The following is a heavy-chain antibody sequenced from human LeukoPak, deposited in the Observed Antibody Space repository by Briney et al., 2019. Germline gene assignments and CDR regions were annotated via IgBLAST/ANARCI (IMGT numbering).Heavy chain of an antibody. V-gene: IGHV1-69*13. CDR1: GGTFSSYA. CDR3: ARDSYYDFWSGPNWFDP. CDR2: IIPIFGTA. J-gene: IGHJ5*02. D-gene: IGHD3-3*01. Sequence: SVNVSCKASGGTFSSYAISWVRQAPGQGLEWMGGIIPIFGTANYAQKFQGRVTITADESTSTAYMELSSLRSEDTAVYYCARDSYYDFWSGPNWFDPWGQGTLVTVSS.